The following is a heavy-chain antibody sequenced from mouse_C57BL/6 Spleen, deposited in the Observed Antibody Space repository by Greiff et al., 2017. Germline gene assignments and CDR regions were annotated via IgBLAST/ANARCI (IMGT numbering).Heavy chain of an antibody. CDR1: GFNITDYY. V-gene: IGHV14-1*01. CDR3: TSVYYDYHFGY. D-gene: IGHD2-4*01. CDR2: IDPEDGDT. J-gene: IGHJ2*01. Sequence: EVQRVESGAELVRPGASVKLSCTASGFNITDYYMHWVKQRPEQGLEWIGGIDPEDGDTEYAPEFQGKATMTADTSSNTAYLKLSSLTSEDTAVYYCTSVYYDYHFGYWGQGTTLTVSS.